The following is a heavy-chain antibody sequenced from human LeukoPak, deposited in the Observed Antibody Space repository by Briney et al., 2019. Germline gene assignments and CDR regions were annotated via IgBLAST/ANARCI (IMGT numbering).Heavy chain of an antibody. CDR1: GGSISSSSYY. J-gene: IGHJ3*02. V-gene: IGHV4-61*02. CDR2: IYTSGST. Sequence: PSETLSLTCTVSGGSISSSSYYWGWIRQPPGKGLEWIGRIYTSGSTNYNPSLKSRVTISVDTSKNQFSLKLSSVTAADTAVYYCARALGYCSSTSCPAESGAFDIWGQGTMVTVSS. D-gene: IGHD2-2*01. CDR3: ARALGYCSSTSCPAESGAFDI.